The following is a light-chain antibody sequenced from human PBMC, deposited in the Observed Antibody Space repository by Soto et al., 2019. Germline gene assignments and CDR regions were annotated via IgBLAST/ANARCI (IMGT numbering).Light chain of an antibody. CDR1: QSISTY. CDR3: QQSYSTPQT. V-gene: IGKV1-39*01. J-gene: IGKJ1*01. Sequence: DIQMTQSPSSLSASVGDRVTITCRASQSISTYLNWYQHKPGKAPKVLIYAVSSLQSGVPSRFSGSGSGTDFTLTITSLQPEDFATCYCQQSYSTPQTFGQGTKVDIK. CDR2: AVS.